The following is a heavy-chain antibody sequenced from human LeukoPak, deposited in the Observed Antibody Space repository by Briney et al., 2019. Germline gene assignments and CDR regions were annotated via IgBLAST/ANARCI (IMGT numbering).Heavy chain of an antibody. Sequence: GGSLRLSCAASGFTVSSNYLSWVRQAPGKGLEWVSVIYSGGSTYYADSVKGRFTISRDNSKNTLYLQMNSLRAEDTAVYYCARDGGGYARFDPWGQGTLVTVSS. J-gene: IGHJ5*02. CDR2: IYSGGST. CDR3: ARDGGGYARFDP. D-gene: IGHD3-16*01. CDR1: GFTVSSNY. V-gene: IGHV3-53*01.